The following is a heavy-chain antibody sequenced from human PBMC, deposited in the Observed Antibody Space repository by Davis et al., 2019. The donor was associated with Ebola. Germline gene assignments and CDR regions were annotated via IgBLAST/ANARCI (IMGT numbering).Heavy chain of an antibody. CDR1: GFNFRSYG. V-gene: IGHV3-33*01. J-gene: IGHJ6*02. D-gene: IGHD3-10*01. Sequence: GESLKISCAASGFNFRSYGMHWVRQAPDKGLEWVAVIWYDGSRKYYGDSVKGRFTISRDNAKNSLYLQMNSLRAEDTAVYYCARDLVQGVIFYYGMDVWGQGTTVTVSS. CDR3: ARDLVQGVIFYYGMDV. CDR2: IWYDGSRK.